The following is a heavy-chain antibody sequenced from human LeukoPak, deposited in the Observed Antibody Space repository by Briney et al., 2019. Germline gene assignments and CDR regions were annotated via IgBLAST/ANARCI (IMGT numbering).Heavy chain of an antibody. V-gene: IGHV3-21*01. D-gene: IGHD2-15*01. Sequence: GGSLRLSCAASGFTFSSYSMNWVRQAPGKGLEWVSSISSSSSYIHYADSVKGRFTISRDNAQNSLYLQMNSLRAEDTAVYYCAREYCSGGSCYDYYYYGMDVWGKGTTVTVSS. CDR2: ISSSSSYI. CDR3: AREYCSGGSCYDYYYYGMDV. CDR1: GFTFSSYS. J-gene: IGHJ6*04.